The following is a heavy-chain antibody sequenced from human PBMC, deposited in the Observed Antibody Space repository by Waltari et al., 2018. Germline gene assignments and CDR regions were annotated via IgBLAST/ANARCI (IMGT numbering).Heavy chain of an antibody. Sequence: VELQESGPGLVRPSQTLSLTCSVSGCPINSDFYYWNWIRQPAGKGLEWSGRIYTSGDTNYHPSLKTRVSISVDTSRNQFSLKLTSVTAADTAVYYCARDLRHPSYYDFSFDTWGQGSLVTVSS. V-gene: IGHV4-61*02. CDR1: GCPINSDFYY. CDR3: ARDLRHPSYYDFSFDT. D-gene: IGHD3-3*01. J-gene: IGHJ5*02. CDR2: IYTSGDT.